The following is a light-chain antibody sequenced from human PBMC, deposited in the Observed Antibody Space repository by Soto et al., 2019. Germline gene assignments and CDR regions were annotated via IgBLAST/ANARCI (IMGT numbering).Light chain of an antibody. CDR3: CSYATTTL. J-gene: IGLJ2*01. CDR2: EVN. CDR1: SSDVGSYDL. V-gene: IGLV2-23*02. Sequence: QSVLTQPASVSGSPGQSITISCTETSSDVGSYDLVSWYQQHPGNAPKLMIYEVNKRPSGVSNRFSGSKSGNTASLTISGRQAEDEADYYCCSYATTTLFGGGTKVTVL.